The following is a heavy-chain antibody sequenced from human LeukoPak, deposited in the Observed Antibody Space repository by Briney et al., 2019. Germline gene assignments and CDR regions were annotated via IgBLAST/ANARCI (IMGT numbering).Heavy chain of an antibody. CDR2: INQDGSEK. Sequence: GGSLRLSCAASGFIFSNYWMSWVRQAPGKGLEGVANINQDGSEKYYVDSLKGRFTISRDNAKNSLYLQMNSLRAEDTAVYYCARMWIQLWPFDYWGQGTLVTVSS. J-gene: IGHJ4*02. V-gene: IGHV3-7*03. CDR1: GFIFSNYW. CDR3: ARMWIQLWPFDY. D-gene: IGHD5-18*01.